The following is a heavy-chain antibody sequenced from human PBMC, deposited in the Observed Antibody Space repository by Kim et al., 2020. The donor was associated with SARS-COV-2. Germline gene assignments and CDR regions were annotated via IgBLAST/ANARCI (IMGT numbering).Heavy chain of an antibody. V-gene: IGHV3-7*01. CDR1: GFTFSSCW. Sequence: GGSLRLSCAASGFTFSSCWMTWVRQAPGRGLEWVANIKQDGSEEYYVDSVRGRFTISRDNAKNSLFLQMHSLRVEDTAIYYCARDRAGDTTDDFWGQGTLVTVSS. CDR2: IKQDGSEE. J-gene: IGHJ4*02. D-gene: IGHD4-17*01. CDR3: ARDRAGDTTDDF.